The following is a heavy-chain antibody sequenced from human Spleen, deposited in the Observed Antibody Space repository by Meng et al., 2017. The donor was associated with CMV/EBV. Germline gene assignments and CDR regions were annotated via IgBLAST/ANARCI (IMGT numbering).Heavy chain of an antibody. CDR3: ARRVVGSRRNWFDP. CDR2: MNPNSGNT. Sequence: VKVSCKASGYTFTSYDINWVRQATGQGLEWMGWMNPNSGNTGYAQKFQGRVTITRNTSISTAYMELSSLRSEDTAVYYCARRVVGSRRNWFDPWGQGTLVTVSS. J-gene: IGHJ5*02. V-gene: IGHV1-8*03. D-gene: IGHD2-15*01. CDR1: GYTFTSYD.